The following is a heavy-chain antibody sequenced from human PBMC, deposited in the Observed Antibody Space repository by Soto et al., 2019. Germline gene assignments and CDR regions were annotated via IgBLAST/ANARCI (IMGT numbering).Heavy chain of an antibody. J-gene: IGHJ4*02. CDR1: GYTFTSYG. D-gene: IGHD1-1*01. V-gene: IGHV1-18*01. Sequence: QVHLVQSGAEVKKPGASVKVSCKASGYTFTSYGITWVRQAPGQGLEWMGWISAHNGNTDYAQKLQGRVIVTRDTATSTAYMELRSLRSDDTAVYYGARGRYGDYWGEGDLVTVSS. CDR3: ARGRYGDY. CDR2: ISAHNGNT.